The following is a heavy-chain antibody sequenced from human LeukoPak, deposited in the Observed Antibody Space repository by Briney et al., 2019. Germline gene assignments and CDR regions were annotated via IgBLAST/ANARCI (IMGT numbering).Heavy chain of an antibody. CDR3: ARGEPSSSWDY. J-gene: IGHJ4*02. CDR2: ISAYNGNT. V-gene: IGHV1-18*01. D-gene: IGHD6-6*01. CDR1: GYTFTSYG. Sequence: ASVKVSCKASGYTFTSYGISWVRQAPGQGLEWMGWISAYNGNTNYAQKLQGRVTITADESTSTAYMKLSSLRSEDTAVYYCARGEPSSSWDYWDQGTLVTVSS.